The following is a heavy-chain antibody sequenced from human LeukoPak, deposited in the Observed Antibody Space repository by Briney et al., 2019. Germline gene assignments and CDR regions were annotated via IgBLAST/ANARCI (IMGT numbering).Heavy chain of an antibody. D-gene: IGHD6-19*01. CDR2: ISYDGSNK. CDR1: GFTFSSYA. CDR3: AKDFIYVQSSGWPLDY. J-gene: IGHJ4*02. Sequence: QSGGSLRLSCAASGFTFSSYAMHWVRQAPGKGLEWVAVISYDGSNKYYADSVKGRFTISRDNSKNTLYLQMNSLRAEDTAVYYCAKDFIYVQSSGWPLDYWGQGTLVTVSS. V-gene: IGHV3-30-3*01.